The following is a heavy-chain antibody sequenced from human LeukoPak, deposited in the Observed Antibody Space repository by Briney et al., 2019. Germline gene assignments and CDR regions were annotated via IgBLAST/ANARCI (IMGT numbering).Heavy chain of an antibody. Sequence: GGSLRLSCAASGFTFRDAWMTWVRQAPGKGLEWVGRIRSKTDGGTTDYAVSVQGRFTISRDNSKNTLYLQMNSLRAEDTAVYYCAKGVGNSGSYYVWVYWGQGTLVTVSS. CDR3: AKGVGNSGSYYVWVY. CDR2: IRSKTDGGTT. D-gene: IGHD1-26*01. J-gene: IGHJ4*02. CDR1: GFTFRDAW. V-gene: IGHV3-15*01.